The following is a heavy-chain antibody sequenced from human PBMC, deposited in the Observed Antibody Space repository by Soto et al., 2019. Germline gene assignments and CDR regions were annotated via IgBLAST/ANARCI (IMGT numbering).Heavy chain of an antibody. V-gene: IGHV4-34*01. CDR3: ARGKAVVTAMRYYYGMDV. CDR1: GGSFSGYY. J-gene: IGHJ6*01. CDR2: INHSGST. Sequence: QVQLQQWGAGLLKPSETLSLTCAVYGGSFSGYYWSWIRQPPGKGLEWIGEINHSGSTNYNPSLKSRVTISVDTTKHQSSLKLSSVTAADTAVYYCARGKAVVTAMRYYYGMDVWGQGTTVTVSS. D-gene: IGHD2-21*02.